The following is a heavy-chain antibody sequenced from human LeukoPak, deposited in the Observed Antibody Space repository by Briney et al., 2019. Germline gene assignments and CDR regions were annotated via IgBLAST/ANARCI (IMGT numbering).Heavy chain of an antibody. J-gene: IGHJ4*02. D-gene: IGHD6-19*01. Sequence: PGESLRLSCAASGFTFSSYWMSWVRQAPGKGLEWVAVISYDGSNKYYADSVKGRFTISRDNSKNTLYLQMNSLRAEDTAVYYCASKELVAGTDFDYWGQGTLVTVSS. CDR3: ASKELVAGTDFDY. CDR2: ISYDGSNK. V-gene: IGHV3-30*03. CDR1: GFTFSSYW.